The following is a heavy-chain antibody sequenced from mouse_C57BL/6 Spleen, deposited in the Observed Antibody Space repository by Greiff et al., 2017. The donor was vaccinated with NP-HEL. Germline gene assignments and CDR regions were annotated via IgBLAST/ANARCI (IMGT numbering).Heavy chain of an antibody. V-gene: IGHV1-61*01. CDR3: ARRQLRFPFDY. CDR2: IYPSDSET. CDR1: GYTFTSYW. Sequence: VQLQQPGAELVRPGSSVKLSCKASGYTFTSYWMDWVKQRPGQGLEWIGNIYPSDSETHYNQKFKDKATLTVDKSSSTAYMQLSSLTSEDSAVYYCARRQLRFPFDYWGQGTTLTVSS. J-gene: IGHJ2*01. D-gene: IGHD3-2*02.